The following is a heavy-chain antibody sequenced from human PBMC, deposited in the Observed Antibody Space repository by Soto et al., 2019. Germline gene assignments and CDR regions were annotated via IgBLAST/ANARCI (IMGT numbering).Heavy chain of an antibody. CDR3: ARLCNSDGSSWSDYFDY. CDR2: IYPGDSDT. Sequence: GESLKISCKGSGYSFTSYWIGWVRQMPGKGLEWMGIIYPGDSDTRYRPSFHGQVTIPADKSISTAYLQWSSLKASDTAMYYCARLCNSDGSSWSDYFDYWGQGTLVTVSS. CDR1: GYSFTSYW. D-gene: IGHD6-13*01. J-gene: IGHJ4*02. V-gene: IGHV5-51*01.